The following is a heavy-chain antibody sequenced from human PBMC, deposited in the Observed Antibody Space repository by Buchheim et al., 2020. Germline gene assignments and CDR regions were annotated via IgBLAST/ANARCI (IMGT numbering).Heavy chain of an antibody. V-gene: IGHV1-2*04. J-gene: IGHJ3*02. CDR3: ARPYYYGSGRYSSSPDAFDI. CDR1: GYTFTGYY. CDR2: INPNSGGT. Sequence: QVQLVQSGAEVKKPGASVKVSCKASGYTFTGYYMHWVRQAPGQGLEWMGWINPNSGGTNYAQKFQGWVTMTRDTSISPAYMELSRLRSDDTAVYYCARPYYYGSGRYSSSPDAFDIWGQGT. D-gene: IGHD3-10*01.